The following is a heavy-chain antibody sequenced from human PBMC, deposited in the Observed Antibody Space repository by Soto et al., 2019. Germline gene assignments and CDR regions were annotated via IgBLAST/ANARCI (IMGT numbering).Heavy chain of an antibody. Sequence: QVQLQQWGAGLLKPSETLSLTCAVYGGSFRGYYWSWIRQPPGKGLEWIGEIDHRGSTNYNPSLKSRVTISVDTSKNQFSLKLSSVTAADTAVYYCARDKTEVTTFVYDYYGMDVWGQGTTVTVSS. D-gene: IGHD3-16*01. J-gene: IGHJ6*01. CDR2: IDHRGST. CDR1: GGSFRGYY. V-gene: IGHV4-34*01. CDR3: ARDKTEVTTFVYDYYGMDV.